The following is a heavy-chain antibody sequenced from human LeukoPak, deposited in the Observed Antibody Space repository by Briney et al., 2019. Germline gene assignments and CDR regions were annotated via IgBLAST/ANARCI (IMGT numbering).Heavy chain of an antibody. V-gene: IGHV3-23*01. D-gene: IGHD6-13*01. CDR1: GFTFSSYA. CDR3: AKDGPPEDIAAAPYFQH. J-gene: IGHJ1*01. CDR2: ISGSGGST. Sequence: HSGGALRLSGAASGFTFSSYAMSWVRQAPGKGLEWVSAISGSGGSTYYADSVKGRFTISRDNSKNTLYLQMNSLRAEDTAVYYCAKDGPPEDIAAAPYFQHWGQGTLVTVSS.